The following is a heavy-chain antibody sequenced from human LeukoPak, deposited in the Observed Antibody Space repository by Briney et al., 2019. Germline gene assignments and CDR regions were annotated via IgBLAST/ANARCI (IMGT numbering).Heavy chain of an antibody. Sequence: LSLTCXVSGGSXXSYYWSWIRQPPGKGLEWIGYIYYSGSTNYNPSLKSRVTISVDTSKNQFSLKLSSVTAADTAVYYCARHRTGLGYCSGGSCSRIFDYWGQGTLVTVSS. J-gene: IGHJ4*02. CDR1: GGSXXSYY. D-gene: IGHD2-15*01. CDR2: IYYSGST. V-gene: IGHV4-59*08. CDR3: ARHRTGLGYCSGGSCSRIFDY.